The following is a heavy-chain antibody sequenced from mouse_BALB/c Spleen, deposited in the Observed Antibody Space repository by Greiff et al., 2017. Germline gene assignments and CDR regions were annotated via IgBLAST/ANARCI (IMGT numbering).Heavy chain of an antibody. CDR1: GFTFSSYG. D-gene: IGHD3-1*01. J-gene: IGHJ1*01. V-gene: IGHV5-6-3*01. Sequence: EVKLVESGGGLVQPGGSLKLSCAASGFTFSSYGMSWVRQTPDKRLELVATINSNGGSTYYPDSVKGRFTISRDNAKNTLYLQMSSLKSEDTAMYYCARDRAHRSWYFDVWGAGTTVTVSS. CDR3: ARDRAHRSWYFDV. CDR2: INSNGGST.